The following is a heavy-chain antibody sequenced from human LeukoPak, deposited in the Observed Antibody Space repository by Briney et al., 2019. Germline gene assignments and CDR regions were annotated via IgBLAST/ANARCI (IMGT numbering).Heavy chain of an antibody. D-gene: IGHD6-19*01. CDR2: IKQDGSEK. CDR1: GFTFSRYA. Sequence: GGSLRLSCVASGFTFSRYAMSWVRQAPGKGLEWVANIKQDGSEKYYVDSVKGRFTISRDNAKNSLYLQMNSLRAEDTAVYYCARDRGYSSGWNYYYYGMDVWGQGTTVTVSS. CDR3: ARDRGYSSGWNYYYYGMDV. J-gene: IGHJ6*02. V-gene: IGHV3-7*03.